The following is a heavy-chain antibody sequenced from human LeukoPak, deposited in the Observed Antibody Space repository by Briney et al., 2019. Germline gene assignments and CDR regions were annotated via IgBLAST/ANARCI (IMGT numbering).Heavy chain of an antibody. CDR2: ITGTADKT. V-gene: IGHV3-23*01. J-gene: IGHJ4*02. CDR3: AKSNSGGWYLNYFDY. CDR1: GFTFSYYY. D-gene: IGHD6-19*01. Sequence: GGSLRLSCAASGFTFSYYYMNWVRQAPGKGLEWVSSITGTADKTYDADSVKGRFTISRDNSKNTLYLQMNSLRAEDTAVYYCAKSNSGGWYLNYFDYWGQGTLVTVSS.